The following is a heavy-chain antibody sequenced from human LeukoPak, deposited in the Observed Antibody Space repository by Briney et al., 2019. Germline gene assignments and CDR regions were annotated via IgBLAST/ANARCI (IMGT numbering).Heavy chain of an antibody. CDR1: GFTFSSYS. D-gene: IGHD3-22*01. CDR2: ISSSSSYI. CDR3: ARDYYDSSGYCSDY. J-gene: IGHJ4*02. V-gene: IGHV3-21*01. Sequence: PGGSLRLSCAASGFTFSSYSMNWVRQAPGEGLEWVSSISSSSSYIYYTDSVKGRFTISRDNAKNTLYLQMNSLRAEDTAVYYCARDYYDSSGYCSDYWGQGTLVTVSS.